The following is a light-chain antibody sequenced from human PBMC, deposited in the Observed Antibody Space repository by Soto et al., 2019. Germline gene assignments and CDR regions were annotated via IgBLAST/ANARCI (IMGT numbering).Light chain of an antibody. CDR1: QSVGNY. J-gene: IGKJ4*01. CDR3: QQRSSWPLT. V-gene: IGKV3-11*01. CDR2: DAS. Sequence: ETVLTQSPAILSLSPGERATLSCRASQSVGNYLAWYQQKSGQAPRLLISDASDRAPGIPARFSGSGSGTDFTLTISSPEPEDFAVYYCQQRSSWPLTFGGGTTVDVK.